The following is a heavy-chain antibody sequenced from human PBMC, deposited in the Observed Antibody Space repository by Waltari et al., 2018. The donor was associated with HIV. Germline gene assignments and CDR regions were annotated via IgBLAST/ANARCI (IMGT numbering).Heavy chain of an antibody. Sequence: EVQLVESGGGLVQPGWSLGLSCAAPEFTFNNYWMTWVRQAPGKGLEWEANIKRDESEKSYLDSVKGRFPISRENAKNSLFLQMNSLRAEDTAVYYCAREALYDSSGYYFDYWGQGTLVTVSS. CDR2: IKRDESEK. CDR3: AREALYDSSGYYFDY. J-gene: IGHJ4*02. D-gene: IGHD3-22*01. V-gene: IGHV3-7*01. CDR1: EFTFNNYW.